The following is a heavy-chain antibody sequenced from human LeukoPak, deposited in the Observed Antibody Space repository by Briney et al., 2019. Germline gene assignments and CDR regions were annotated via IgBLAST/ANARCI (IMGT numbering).Heavy chain of an antibody. CDR2: ISRSSSTI. V-gene: IGHV3-48*01. Sequence: GGSLRLSCAASGFTFSNYNMNWVRQAPGKGLEWVSYISRSSSTIKYADSVKGRFTISRDNAKNSLYLQMNSLRAEDTAVYYCARDASRYCSGGNCSSGLLGYFDYWGQGTLVTVSS. J-gene: IGHJ4*02. CDR3: ARDASRYCSGGNCSSGLLGYFDY. D-gene: IGHD2-15*01. CDR1: GFTFSNYN.